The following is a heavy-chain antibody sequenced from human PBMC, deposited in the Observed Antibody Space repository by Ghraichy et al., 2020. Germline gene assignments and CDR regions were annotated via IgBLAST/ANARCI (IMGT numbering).Heavy chain of an antibody. V-gene: IGHV3-21*01. CDR3: ARVPSSSSVSWKWDQGIAETTYFDS. CDR1: GFTFSYFG. CDR2: ISSRGGYI. J-gene: IGHJ4*02. D-gene: IGHD6-6*01. Sequence: GGSLRLSCAASGFTFSYFGMNWVRQAPGKGLEWVSSISSRGGYIYYADSVRGRFTVSRDNAKNSLYLQMNSLRAEDTAVYYCARVPSSSSVSWKWDQGIAETTYFDSWGQGVLVTVSS.